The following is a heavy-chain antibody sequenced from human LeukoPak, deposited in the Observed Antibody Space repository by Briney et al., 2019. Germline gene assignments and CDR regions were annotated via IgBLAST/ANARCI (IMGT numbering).Heavy chain of an antibody. V-gene: IGHV3-11*01. CDR3: ARRRDGQYYFDY. CDR2: ISSSGSTI. Sequence: GGSLRFSCAASGFTFSDYYMSWIRQAPGKGLEWVSYISSSGSTIYYTDSVKGRFTISRDNAKNSLYLQMNSLRAEDTAVYYCARRRDGQYYFDYWGQGTLVTVSS. J-gene: IGHJ4*02. CDR1: GFTFSDYY. D-gene: IGHD5-24*01.